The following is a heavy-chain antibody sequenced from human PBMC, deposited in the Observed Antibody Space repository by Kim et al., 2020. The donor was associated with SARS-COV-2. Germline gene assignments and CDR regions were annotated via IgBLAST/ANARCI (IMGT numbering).Heavy chain of an antibody. D-gene: IGHD3-3*01. CDR3: ARDGDVTTDFWSGYLPYGMDV. V-gene: IGHV3-11*05. J-gene: IGHJ6*02. CDR1: GFTFSDYY. CDR2: ISSSSSYT. Sequence: GGSLRLSCAASGFTFSDYYMSWIRQAPGKGLEWVSYISSSSSYTNYADSVKGRFTISRDNAKNSLYLQMNSLRAEDTAVYYCARDGDVTTDFWSGYLPYGMDVWGQGTTVTVSS.